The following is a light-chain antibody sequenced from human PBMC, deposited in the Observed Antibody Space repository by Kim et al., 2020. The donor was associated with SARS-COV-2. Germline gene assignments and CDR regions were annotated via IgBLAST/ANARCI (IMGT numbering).Light chain of an antibody. CDR3: DSRDSFCDQWV. Sequence: SSDLTQDPAVSVALGQTVRITCQGDSLRNYYGSWYQQKPGQDPVLVIYGKNKRPSGIPDRFSGTSSGNIASLTITGAQAEDEAGYYCDSRDSFCDQWVFGGGTELTVL. CDR2: GKN. CDR1: SLRNYY. V-gene: IGLV3-19*01. J-gene: IGLJ3*02.